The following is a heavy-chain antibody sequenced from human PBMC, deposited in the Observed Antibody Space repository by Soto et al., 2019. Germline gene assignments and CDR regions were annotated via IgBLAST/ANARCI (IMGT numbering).Heavy chain of an antibody. CDR2: IYPGDSDT. V-gene: IGHV5-51*01. CDR1: GYSFTSYW. J-gene: IGHJ4*02. Sequence: PGESLKISCKGSGYSFTSYWIGWVRQMPGKGLEWMGIIYPGDSDTRYSPSFQGQVTISADKSISTAYLQWSSLKASDTAMYYCARLGCSSTSCYSYYDFWSGYPDYWGQGTLVTVSS. D-gene: IGHD3-3*01. CDR3: ARLGCSSTSCYSYYDFWSGYPDY.